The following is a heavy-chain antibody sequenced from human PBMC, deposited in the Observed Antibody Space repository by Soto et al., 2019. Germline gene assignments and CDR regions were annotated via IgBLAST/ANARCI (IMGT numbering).Heavy chain of an antibody. CDR2: IKQDGSEK. CDR1: GFTFSSYW. CDR3: ARSIADRLNWFDP. V-gene: IGHV3-7*01. D-gene: IGHD6-6*01. J-gene: IGHJ5*02. Sequence: EVQLVESGGGLVQPGGSLRLSCAASGFTFSSYWMSWVRQAPGKGLEWVVNIKQDGSEKYYEDSVKGRFTVSRDNAKNSLYLQMNRLRAEDRAVYYCARSIADRLNWFDPWGQGTLVTVSS.